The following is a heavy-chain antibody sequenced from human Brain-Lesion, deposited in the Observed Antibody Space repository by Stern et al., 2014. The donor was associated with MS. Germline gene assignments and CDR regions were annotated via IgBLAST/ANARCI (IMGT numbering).Heavy chain of an antibody. D-gene: IGHD6-19*01. V-gene: IGHV3-23*04. CDR2: ISGRGGPP. Sequence: EVQLVESGGGLVQPGGSLRISCAASGFSFSNYAMSWVSQTPGKGLQWVSVISGRGGPPYSADSVKGRFTISRDNSKNTLYLQMDSLRADDTAVYYCAKWPHHIAVAGTRYFQHWGQGTLVTVS. CDR3: AKWPHHIAVAGTRYFQH. J-gene: IGHJ1*01. CDR1: GFSFSNYA.